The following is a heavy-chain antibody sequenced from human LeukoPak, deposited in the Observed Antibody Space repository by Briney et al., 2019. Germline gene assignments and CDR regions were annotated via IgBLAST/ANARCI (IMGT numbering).Heavy chain of an antibody. CDR1: GGSISSGGYY. Sequence: PWETLSLTCTVSGGSISSGGYYWGWIRQHPGKGLEWIGYIYYSGSTYYNPSLKSRVTISVDTSKNQFSLKLSSVTAADTAVYYCARENSPTYYYDSSGCQNWGQGTLVTVSS. D-gene: IGHD3-22*01. J-gene: IGHJ4*02. CDR2: IYYSGST. V-gene: IGHV4-31*03. CDR3: ARENSPTYYYDSSGCQN.